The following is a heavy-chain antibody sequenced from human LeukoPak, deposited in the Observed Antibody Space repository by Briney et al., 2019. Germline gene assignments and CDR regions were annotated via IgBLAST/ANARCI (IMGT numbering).Heavy chain of an antibody. CDR3: AKDRIAVVGDAFDI. CDR2: ISYDGSKK. V-gene: IGHV3-30*18. CDR1: GFTFSSYG. Sequence: PGRSLRLSCAASGFTFSSYGMHWVRQAPGKGLEGGVVISYDGSKKYYADSVKGRFRISRDNSKNTLYLEMNSLRAEDTAVYYCAKDRIAVVGDAFDIWGQGTMVTVSS. D-gene: IGHD6-19*01. J-gene: IGHJ3*02.